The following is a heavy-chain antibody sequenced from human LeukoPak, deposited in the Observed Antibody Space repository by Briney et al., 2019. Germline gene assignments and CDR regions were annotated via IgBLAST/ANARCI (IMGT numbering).Heavy chain of an antibody. Sequence: SQTLSLTCAISGDSVSSNSVAWNWIRQSPSRGLEWLGRTYYRSKWYNDYAVSVKSRINVNPDASKNQFSLRLNSVTAADTAVYYCARRYCSGGSCHEGFDPWGQGTLVTVSS. D-gene: IGHD2-15*01. CDR2: TYYRSKWYN. CDR3: ARRYCSGGSCHEGFDP. J-gene: IGHJ5*02. CDR1: GDSVSSNSVA. V-gene: IGHV6-1*01.